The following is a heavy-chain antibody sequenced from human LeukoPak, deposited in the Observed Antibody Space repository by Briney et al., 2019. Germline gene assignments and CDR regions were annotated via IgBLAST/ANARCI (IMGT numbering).Heavy chain of an antibody. CDR3: ARVFGSDGHFDY. CDR2: ISRGGDTI. J-gene: IGHJ4*02. Sequence: GGSLRLSCAASGFTFNNYWMHWVRQAPGKGLEWVSYISRGGDTIYYADSVKGRFTISRDNAQNSLYLQMNSLRDEDTAVYYCARVFGSDGHFDYWGQGTLVTVSS. CDR1: GFTFNNYW. V-gene: IGHV3-48*02. D-gene: IGHD3-10*02.